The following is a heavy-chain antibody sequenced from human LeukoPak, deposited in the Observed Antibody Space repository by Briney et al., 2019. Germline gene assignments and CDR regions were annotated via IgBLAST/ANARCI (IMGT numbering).Heavy chain of an antibody. V-gene: IGHV4-34*01. Sequence: SETLSLTCAVYGGSFSGYYWSWIRQPPGKGLEWIGEINHSGSTNYNPSLKSRVTISVDTSKNQFSLKLSSVTAADTAVYYCARKGGLFDYWGQGRLVTVSS. J-gene: IGHJ4*02. CDR2: INHSGST. CDR1: GGSFSGYY. CDR3: ARKGGLFDY. D-gene: IGHD2-15*01.